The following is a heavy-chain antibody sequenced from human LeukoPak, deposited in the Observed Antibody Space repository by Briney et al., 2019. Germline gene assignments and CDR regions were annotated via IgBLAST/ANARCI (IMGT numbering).Heavy chain of an antibody. D-gene: IGHD3-3*01. J-gene: IGHJ6*02. CDR2: INPSGGST. V-gene: IGHV1-46*01. Sequence: ASVKVSCTASGYTFTSYYMHWVRQAPGQGLEWMGIINPSGGSTSYAQKFQGRVTMTRDTSTSTVYMELSSLRSVDTAVYYCATTRFLEWSRTGYYYGMDVWGQGTTVTVSS. CDR3: ATTRFLEWSRTGYYYGMDV. CDR1: GYTFTSYY.